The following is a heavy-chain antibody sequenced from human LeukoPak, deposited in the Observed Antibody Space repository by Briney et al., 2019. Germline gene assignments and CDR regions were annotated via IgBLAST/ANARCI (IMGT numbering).Heavy chain of an antibody. V-gene: IGHV3-21*01. D-gene: IGHD5-24*01. CDR3: ARGRDGYSFFDY. CDR1: GFTFSSYS. CDR2: ISSSSSYI. Sequence: GGSLRLSCAASGFTFSSYSMSWVRQAPGKGLEWVSSISSSSSYIYYADSVKGRFTISRDNAKNSLYLQMNSLRAEDTAVYYCARGRDGYSFFDYWGQGTLVTVSS. J-gene: IGHJ4*02.